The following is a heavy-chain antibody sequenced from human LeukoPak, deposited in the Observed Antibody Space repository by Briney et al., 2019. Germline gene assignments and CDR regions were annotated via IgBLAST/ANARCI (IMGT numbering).Heavy chain of an antibody. D-gene: IGHD3-10*01. CDR3: ARQGSGSPRGYFDY. V-gene: IGHV4-39*01. J-gene: IGHJ4*02. Sequence: SETLSLTCTVSGGSISSYYWGWIRQPPGKGLEWIGSIYYSGSTYYNPSLKSRVTISVDTSKNQFSLKLSSVTAADTAVYYCARQGSGSPRGYFDYWGQGTLVTVSS. CDR2: IYYSGST. CDR1: GGSISSYY.